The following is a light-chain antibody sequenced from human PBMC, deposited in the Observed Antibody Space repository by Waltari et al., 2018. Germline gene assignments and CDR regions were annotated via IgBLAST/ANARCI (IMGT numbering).Light chain of an antibody. V-gene: IGKV4-1*01. J-gene: IGKJ2*01. CDR1: PTVLYNSHNRNY. CDR3: QQYYSSPYT. CDR2: WAS. Sequence: DFVMTQSPASLALSLGERATIHCKTSPTVLYNSHNRNYLTWYQQKPGQPPKLLFYWASTRESGVPDRFSASGSGTDFTLTISRLQPEDVAIYYCQQYYSSPYTFGQGTRLEIK.